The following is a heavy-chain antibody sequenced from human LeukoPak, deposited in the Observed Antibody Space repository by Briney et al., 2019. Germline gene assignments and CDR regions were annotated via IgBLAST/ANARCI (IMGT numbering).Heavy chain of an antibody. Sequence: ASVKVSCKASGYTFTGYYMHWVRQAPGQGLEWMGWINPNSGGTNYAQKFQGRVTMTRDTSISTAYMELSRLRSDDTAVYYCARESGVGMIVVAYYFDYWGQGTLVTVSS. CDR3: ARESGVGMIVVAYYFDY. D-gene: IGHD3-22*01. CDR2: INPNSGGT. CDR1: GYTFTGYY. J-gene: IGHJ4*02. V-gene: IGHV1-2*02.